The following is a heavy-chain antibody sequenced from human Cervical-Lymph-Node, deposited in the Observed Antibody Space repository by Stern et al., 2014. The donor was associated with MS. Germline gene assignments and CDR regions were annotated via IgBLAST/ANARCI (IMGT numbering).Heavy chain of an antibody. CDR1: GGSISSGSYY. V-gene: IGHV4-61*02. CDR2: IYSTGST. D-gene: IGHD2-21*02. Sequence: QVQLVESGPGLVKPSQTLSLTCTVSGGSISSGSYYWTWIRQPAGKGLEWIGHIYSTGSTKYNPSLKRRVTISADTSKNQFSLKLGSVPAADTAVYYCARDPPLTLKGAFDIWGQGTMVTVSS. CDR3: ARDPPLTLKGAFDI. J-gene: IGHJ3*02.